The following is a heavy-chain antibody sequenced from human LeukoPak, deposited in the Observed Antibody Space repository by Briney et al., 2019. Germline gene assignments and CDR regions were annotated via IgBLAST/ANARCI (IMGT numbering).Heavy chain of an antibody. D-gene: IGHD1-1*01. J-gene: IGHJ3*02. CDR2: INPSGGST. Sequence: PLASVKVSCKASGYTFTSYYMHWVRQAPGRGLEWMGIINPSGGSTSYAQKFQGRVTMTRDTSTSTVYMELSSLRSEDTAVYYCARGKTTGTDWDAFDIWGQGTMVTVSS. V-gene: IGHV1-46*01. CDR1: GYTFTSYY. CDR3: ARGKTTGTDWDAFDI.